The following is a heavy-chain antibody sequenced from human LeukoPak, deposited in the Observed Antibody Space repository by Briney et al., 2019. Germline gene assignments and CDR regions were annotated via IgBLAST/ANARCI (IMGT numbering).Heavy chain of an antibody. D-gene: IGHD6-6*01. J-gene: IGHJ4*02. V-gene: IGHV3-30-3*01. CDR3: AREGYSSLYFDY. CDR1: GFTFSSYA. CDR2: ISYDGSNK. Sequence: QPGRSLRLSCVDSGFTFSSYAMHWVRQAPGKGLEWVAVISYDGSNKYYADSVKGRFTISRDNSKNTLYLQMNSLRAEDTAVYYCAREGYSSLYFDYWGQGTLVTVSS.